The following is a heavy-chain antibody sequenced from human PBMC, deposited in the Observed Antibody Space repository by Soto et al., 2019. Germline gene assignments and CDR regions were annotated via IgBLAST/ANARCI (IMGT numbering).Heavy chain of an antibody. CDR2: IYPGDSDT. CDR3: ARHYCSSTSCYPVYYYYYGMDV. J-gene: IGHJ6*02. CDR1: GYSFTSYW. D-gene: IGHD2-2*01. Sequence: GESLKISCKGSGYSFTSYWIGGVRQMPGKGLEWMGIIYPGDSDTRYSPSFQGQVTISADKSISTAYLQWSSLKASDTAMYYCARHYCSSTSCYPVYYYYYGMDVWGQGTTVTVSS. V-gene: IGHV5-51*01.